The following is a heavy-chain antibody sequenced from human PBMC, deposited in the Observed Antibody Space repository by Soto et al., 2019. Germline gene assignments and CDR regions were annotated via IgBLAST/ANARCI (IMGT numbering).Heavy chain of an antibody. CDR1: GGSISSSNW. CDR3: ARAGSGWYWDFDY. CDR2: IYHSGST. D-gene: IGHD6-19*01. J-gene: IGHJ4*02. Sequence: SETLSLTCAVSGGSISSSNWWSWVRQPPGKGLEWIGEIYHSGSTNYNPSLKSRVTISVDKSKNQFSLKLSSVTAADTAVYYCARAGSGWYWDFDYWGQGTLVTVSS. V-gene: IGHV4-4*02.